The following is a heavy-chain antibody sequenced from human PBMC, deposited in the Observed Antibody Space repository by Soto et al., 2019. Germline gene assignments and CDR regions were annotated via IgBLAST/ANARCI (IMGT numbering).Heavy chain of an antibody. V-gene: IGHV1-69*13. D-gene: IGHD3-3*01. Sequence: ASVKVSCKASGGTFSSYAISWVRQAPGQGLEWMGGIIPIFGTANYAQKFQGRVTITADESTSTAYMELSSLRSEDTAVYYCAQEEAITIFGVVIFPDAFDIWGQGTMVTVSS. J-gene: IGHJ3*02. CDR1: GGTFSSYA. CDR3: AQEEAITIFGVVIFPDAFDI. CDR2: IIPIFGTA.